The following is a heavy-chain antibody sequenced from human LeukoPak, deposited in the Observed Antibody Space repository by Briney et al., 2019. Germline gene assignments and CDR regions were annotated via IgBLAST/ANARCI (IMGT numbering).Heavy chain of an antibody. Sequence: GGSLRLSCTASGFTFGDYAMSWVRQAPGKGLEWVGFIRSKAYGGTTEYAASVKGRFTISRDDSKSIAYLQMNSLKTEDTAVYYCTRDHPKDYGGNSGNYWGQGTLVTVSS. D-gene: IGHD4-23*01. CDR2: IRSKAYGGTT. CDR3: TRDHPKDYGGNSGNY. CDR1: GFTFGDYA. J-gene: IGHJ4*02. V-gene: IGHV3-49*04.